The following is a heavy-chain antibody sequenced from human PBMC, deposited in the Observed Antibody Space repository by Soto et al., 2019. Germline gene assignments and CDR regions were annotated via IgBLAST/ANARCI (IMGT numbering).Heavy chain of an antibody. D-gene: IGHD3-22*01. CDR3: ARHVRHYYDSSGYVNWFDP. CDR2: IYYSGST. Sequence: PSETLSLTCSVSGGYIRSNIYYWGWIRQPPGKGLEWIGSIYYSGSTYYNPSLKSRVTISVDTSKNQFSLKLSSVTAADTAVYYCARHVRHYYDSSGYVNWFDPWGQGTLVTVSS. CDR1: GGYIRSNIYY. V-gene: IGHV4-39*01. J-gene: IGHJ5*02.